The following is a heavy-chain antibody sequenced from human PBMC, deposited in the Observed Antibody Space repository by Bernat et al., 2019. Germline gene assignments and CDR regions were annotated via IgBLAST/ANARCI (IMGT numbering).Heavy chain of an antibody. CDR1: GYTFTSYG. J-gene: IGHJ4*02. D-gene: IGHD3-9*01. CDR2: ISAYNGNT. Sequence: QVQLVQSGAEVKKPGASVKVSCKASGYTFTSYGISWVRQAPGQGLEWMGWISAYNGNTNYAQKLQGRVTMTTDTSTSTAYMELRSLRSDDTAVYCCARGAYDILTGYYTFFDYWGQGTLVTVSS. CDR3: ARGAYDILTGYYTFFDY. V-gene: IGHV1-18*01.